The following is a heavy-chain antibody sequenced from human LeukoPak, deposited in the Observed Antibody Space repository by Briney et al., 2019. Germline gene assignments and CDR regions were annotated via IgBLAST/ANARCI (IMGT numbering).Heavy chain of an antibody. J-gene: IGHJ5*02. CDR3: ARENGDSSGYITIWFDP. Sequence: ASVKVSCKASGYTFTSYGMNWVRQAPGQGLEWMGWINTNTGNPTYAQGFTGRFVFSLDTSVSTAYLQISSLKAEDTAVYYCARENGDSSGYITIWFDPWGQGTLVTVSS. V-gene: IGHV7-4-1*02. D-gene: IGHD3-22*01. CDR2: INTNTGNP. CDR1: GYTFTSYG.